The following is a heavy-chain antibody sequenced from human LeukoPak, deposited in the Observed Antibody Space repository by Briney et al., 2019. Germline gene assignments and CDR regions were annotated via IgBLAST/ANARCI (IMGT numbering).Heavy chain of an antibody. D-gene: IGHD1-26*01. CDR3: ARSRRSWDAFGI. CDR1: SGSLSTYY. CDR2: ISHSGTT. J-gene: IGHJ3*02. Sequence: PSETLSLTCVVSSGSLSTYYWSCIRQAPGKGLEWIGEISHSGTTNYNPSLKSRVTISVDTSKNQFSLKVSSVTAADTAVYYCARSRRSWDAFGIWGQGTMVTISS. V-gene: IGHV4-34*01.